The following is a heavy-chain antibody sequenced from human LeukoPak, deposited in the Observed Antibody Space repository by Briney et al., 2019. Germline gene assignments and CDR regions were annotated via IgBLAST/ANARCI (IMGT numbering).Heavy chain of an antibody. CDR3: ARIETVADAFDI. J-gene: IGHJ3*02. CDR2: IYSGGST. V-gene: IGHV3-66*01. D-gene: IGHD1-1*01. Sequence: PGGSLRLSCAASGFTVSSNYMTWVRQAPGKGLEWVSLIYSGGSTSYADSVRGRFTTSRDNSKNTLYLQMNSLRAEDTAVYYCARIETVADAFDIWGQGTLVTVSS. CDR1: GFTVSSNY.